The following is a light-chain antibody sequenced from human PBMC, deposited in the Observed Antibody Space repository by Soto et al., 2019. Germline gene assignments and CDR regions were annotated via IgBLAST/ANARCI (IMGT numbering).Light chain of an antibody. Sequence: QSVLTQPPSVSGAPGQRVTISCTGTSSNIGAGYDVHWYQQLPGRVPKLLIYGNSNRPSGVPDRFSGSKSGTSASLAITGLQAEDEADYYCISYIPSTTTHWVFGGGTKVTVL. CDR3: ISYIPSTTTHWV. CDR2: GNS. J-gene: IGLJ3*02. V-gene: IGLV1-40*01. CDR1: SSNIGAGYD.